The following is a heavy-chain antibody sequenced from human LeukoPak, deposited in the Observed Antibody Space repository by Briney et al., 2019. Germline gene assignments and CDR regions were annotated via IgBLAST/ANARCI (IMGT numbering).Heavy chain of an antibody. CDR3: ARSYCSGGSCYSGYYYGMDV. D-gene: IGHD2-15*01. Sequence: PGRSLRLSCAASGFTFSSYGMHWVRQAPGKGLEWVALIWYDGNNKYYADSVKGRFTISRDNSKNMLYLQMNSLRAEDTAVFYCARSYCSGGSCYSGYYYGMDVWGKGTTVTVSS. V-gene: IGHV3-33*01. J-gene: IGHJ6*04. CDR1: GFTFSSYG. CDR2: IWYDGNNK.